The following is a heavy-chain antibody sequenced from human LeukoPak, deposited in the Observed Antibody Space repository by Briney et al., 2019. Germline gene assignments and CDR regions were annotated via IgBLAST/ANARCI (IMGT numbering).Heavy chain of an antibody. CDR3: ARWGTAFDY. D-gene: IGHD3-16*01. CDR2: IYYRGST. V-gene: IGHV4-39*01. CDR1: GDSISSSSYY. Sequence: SETLSLTCTVSGDSISSSSYYWGWIRQPPGKGLEWIGSIYYRGSTYYNPSLKSRVTISVDTSKTQFSLKLSSVTAADTAVYYCARWGTAFDYWGQGTLVTVSS. J-gene: IGHJ4*02.